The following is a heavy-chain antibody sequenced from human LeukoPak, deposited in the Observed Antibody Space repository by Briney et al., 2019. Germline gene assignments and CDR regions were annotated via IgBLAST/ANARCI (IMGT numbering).Heavy chain of an antibody. CDR2: ISWNSGSI. V-gene: IGHV3-9*01. Sequence: PGGSLRLSCAASGFTFDDYAMHWVRQAPGKGLEWVSGISWNSGSIGYADSVKGRFTISRDNAKNSLYLQVNSLRAEDTALYYCAKDRYGDYYFDYWGQGTLVTVSS. CDR3: AKDRYGDYYFDY. D-gene: IGHD4-17*01. CDR1: GFTFDDYA. J-gene: IGHJ4*02.